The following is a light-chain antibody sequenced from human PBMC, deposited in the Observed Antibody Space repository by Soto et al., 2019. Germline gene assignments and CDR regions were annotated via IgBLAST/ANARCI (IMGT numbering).Light chain of an antibody. Sequence: EGVTTQSPATLSVSPGERATLSCRASQNVGGDLAWYQQKPGQAPGLLIYRTSTRANGTPVRFSGSGSGTEFTLTISSLQSEDFAVYYCQEYNGRSSFGQGTKVEMK. CDR2: RTS. J-gene: IGKJ1*01. CDR1: QNVGGD. CDR3: QEYNGRSS. V-gene: IGKV3-15*01.